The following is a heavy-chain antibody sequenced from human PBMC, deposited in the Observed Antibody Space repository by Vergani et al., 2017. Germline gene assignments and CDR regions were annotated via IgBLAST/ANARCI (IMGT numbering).Heavy chain of an antibody. CDR3: ARSRIYYGAGSPDY. D-gene: IGHD3-10*01. V-gene: IGHV4-59*02. CDR1: GASVNSYY. CDR2: VSFRGDT. J-gene: IGHJ4*02. Sequence: QVKLQESGPGLVKPSETLSLTCTVSGASVNSYYWSWIRQPPGKGLEWMGYVSFRGDTLYDPSFKGRMTISLNTSSNQFSLYLTSVTAADTAVYYCARSRIYYGAGSPDYWVQGTLVTVSS.